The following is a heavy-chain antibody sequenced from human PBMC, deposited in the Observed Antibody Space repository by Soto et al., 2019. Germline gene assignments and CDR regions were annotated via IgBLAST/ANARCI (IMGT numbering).Heavy chain of an antibody. V-gene: IGHV3-9*01. CDR2: IRWDSGSI. D-gene: IGHD3-22*01. J-gene: IGHJ4*02. CDR1: GFTFDDYA. CDR3: AKDLRHYYASSALDY. Sequence: EVQLVESGGGLVQPGRSLRLSCAASGFTFDDYAVHWVRQAPGKGLEWVSGIRWDSGSIGYADSVKGRFTISRDNAKNSLYLQMNSLRAEDTALYYCAKDLRHYYASSALDYWGQGTLVTVSS.